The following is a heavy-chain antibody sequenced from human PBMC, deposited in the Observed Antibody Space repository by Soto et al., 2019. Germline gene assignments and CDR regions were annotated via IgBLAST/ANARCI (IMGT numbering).Heavy chain of an antibody. J-gene: IGHJ4*02. V-gene: IGHV1-69*13. D-gene: IGHD3-22*01. CDR2: ITPIFGTA. Sequence: SVKVSCKASGGTFSSYAISWVRQAPGQGLEWMGGITPIFGTANYAQKFQGRVTITADESTSTAYMELSSLRSEDTAVYYCARDFRPYYYDSSGYYLFDYWGQGTLVTV. CDR3: ARDFRPYYYDSSGYYLFDY. CDR1: GGTFSSYA.